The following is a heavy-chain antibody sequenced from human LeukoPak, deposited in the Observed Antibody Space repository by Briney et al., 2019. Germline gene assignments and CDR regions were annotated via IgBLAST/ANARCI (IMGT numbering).Heavy chain of an antibody. J-gene: IGHJ4*02. CDR3: ARDTAMVFDF. CDR2: IYSGGNGGNT. Sequence: GGSLRLSCAVSGFIVSTNHMSWVRQAPGKGLEWVSVIYSGGNGGNTYYADSVKGRFTISRDHSKNTLYLQMNSLRAEDTAVYFCARDTAMVFDFWGQGTLVTVSS. CDR1: GFIVSTNH. V-gene: IGHV3-53*01. D-gene: IGHD5-18*01.